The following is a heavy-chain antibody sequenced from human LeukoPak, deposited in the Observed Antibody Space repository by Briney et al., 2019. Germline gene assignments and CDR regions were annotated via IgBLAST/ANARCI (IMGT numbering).Heavy chain of an antibody. V-gene: IGHV4-39*01. Sequence: SETLSLTCTVSGGSISSSSYYWGWIRQPPGKGLEWIGSIYYSGSTYYNPSLKSRVTISVDTSKNQFSLKLSSVTAADTAVYYCARNANYYDSSGYYHHAGYYYMDVWGKGTTVTISS. CDR2: IYYSGST. D-gene: IGHD3-22*01. J-gene: IGHJ6*03. CDR3: ARNANYYDSSGYYHHAGYYYMDV. CDR1: GGSISSSSYY.